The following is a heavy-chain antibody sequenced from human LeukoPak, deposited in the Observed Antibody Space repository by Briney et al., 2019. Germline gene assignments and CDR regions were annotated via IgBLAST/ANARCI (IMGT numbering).Heavy chain of an antibody. V-gene: IGHV4-61*02. J-gene: IGHJ6*02. CDR1: GGSISSGSYY. Sequence: SETLSLTCTVSGGSISSGSYYWSWIRQPAGKGLEWIGRIYTSGSTNYNPSLRSRATISVDTSKNQFSLKLSSVTAADTAVYYCARDHLYYYYGMDVWGQGTTVTVSS. CDR3: ARDHLYYYYGMDV. CDR2: IYTSGST.